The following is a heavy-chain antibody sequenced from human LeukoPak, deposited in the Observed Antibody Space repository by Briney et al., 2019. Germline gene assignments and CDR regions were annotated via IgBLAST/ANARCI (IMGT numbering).Heavy chain of an antibody. CDR1: GGTFSSYA. D-gene: IGHD3-10*01. CDR3: ASSRSGSYYKYYFDY. V-gene: IGHV1-69*13. CDR2: IIPIFGTA. Sequence: ASVKVSCKASGGTFSSYAISWVRQAPGQGLEWMGGIIPIFGTANYAQKFQGRVTITADESTSTAYMELSSLRSEDTAVYYCASSRSGSYYKYYFDYWGQGTLVTASS. J-gene: IGHJ4*02.